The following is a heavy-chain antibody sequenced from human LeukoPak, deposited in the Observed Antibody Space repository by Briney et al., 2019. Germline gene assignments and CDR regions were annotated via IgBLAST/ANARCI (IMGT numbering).Heavy chain of an antibody. CDR1: GGSISSSSYY. J-gene: IGHJ6*03. D-gene: IGHD5-12*01. V-gene: IGHV4-39*07. Sequence: SETLSLTCTVSGGSISSSSYYWGWIRQPPGKGLEWVGSIYYSGSTYYNPSLKSRVTISVDTSKNQFSLKLSSVTAADTAVYYCARELVATRSNMDVWGKGTTVTVSS. CDR3: ARELVATRSNMDV. CDR2: IYYSGST.